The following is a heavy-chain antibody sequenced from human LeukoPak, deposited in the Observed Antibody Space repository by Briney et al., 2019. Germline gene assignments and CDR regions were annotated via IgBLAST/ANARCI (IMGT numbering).Heavy chain of an antibody. V-gene: IGHV3-30-3*01. Sequence: PGRSLRLSCAASGFTFSTYVMHWVRQAPGKGLEWVTVISYVGPNKYDAHSVKGRFTISRDNSKNALYLQMNSLRAEDTAVYYCARDWGSSWYYFDYWGQGNLVTVSS. CDR1: GFTFSTYV. D-gene: IGHD6-13*01. J-gene: IGHJ4*02. CDR3: ARDWGSSWYYFDY. CDR2: ISYVGPNK.